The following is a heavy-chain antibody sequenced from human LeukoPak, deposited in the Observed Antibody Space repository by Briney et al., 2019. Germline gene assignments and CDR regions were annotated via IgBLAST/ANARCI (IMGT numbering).Heavy chain of an antibody. J-gene: IGHJ4*02. Sequence: PSETLSLTCAVYGGSFSGYYWSWIRQPPGKGLEWIGEINHSGSTNYNPSLKSRVTISVDTSKNQFSLKLSSVAAADTAVYYCARGGEYGYNYDYWGQGTLVTVSS. CDR2: INHSGST. CDR3: ARGGEYGYNYDY. V-gene: IGHV4-34*01. D-gene: IGHD5-24*01. CDR1: GGSFSGYY.